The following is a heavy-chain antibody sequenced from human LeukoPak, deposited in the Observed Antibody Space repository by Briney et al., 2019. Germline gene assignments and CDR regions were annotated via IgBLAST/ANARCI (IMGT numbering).Heavy chain of an antibody. CDR3: ARVAGTNYYYYYMDV. CDR1: GGSISSGSYY. D-gene: IGHD4-17*01. J-gene: IGHJ6*03. V-gene: IGHV4-61*02. CDR2: IYTSGST. Sequence: PSQTLSLTCTVSGGSISSGSYYWRWIRQPAGKGLEWIGRIYTSGSTNYNPSLKSRVTISVDTSKNQFSLKLSSVTAADTAVYYCARVAGTNYYYYYMDVWGKGTTVTVSS.